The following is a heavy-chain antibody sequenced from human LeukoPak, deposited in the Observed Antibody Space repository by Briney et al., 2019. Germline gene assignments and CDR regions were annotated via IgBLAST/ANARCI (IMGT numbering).Heavy chain of an antibody. CDR1: GGSISSYY. J-gene: IGHJ5*02. Sequence: KTSETLSLTCTVSGGSISSYYWSWIRQPPGKGLEWIGYIYYSGSTNYNPSLKSRVTISVDTSKNQFSLKLSSVTAADTAVYYCARDKECFDPWGQGTLVTVSS. CDR3: ARDKECFDP. CDR2: IYYSGST. D-gene: IGHD3-3*01. V-gene: IGHV4-59*01.